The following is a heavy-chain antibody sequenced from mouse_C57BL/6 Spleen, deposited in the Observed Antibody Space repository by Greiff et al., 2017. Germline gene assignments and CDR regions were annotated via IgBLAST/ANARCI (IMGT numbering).Heavy chain of an antibody. D-gene: IGHD1-1*01. CDR1: GYTFTDYE. CDR2: IDPETGGT. V-gene: IGHV1-15*01. CDR3: TRYPPYAFDY. J-gene: IGHJ2*01. Sequence: VQLQQSGAELVRPGASVTLSCKASGYTFTDYEMHWVKQTPVHGLEWIGAIDPETGGTAYNQKFKGKAILTADKSSSTAYMELRSLTSEDSAVYYCTRYPPYAFDYWGQGTTLTVSS.